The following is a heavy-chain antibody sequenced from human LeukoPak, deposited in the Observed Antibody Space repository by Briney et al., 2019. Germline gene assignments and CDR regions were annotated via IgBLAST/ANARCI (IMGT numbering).Heavy chain of an antibody. CDR2: IYYSGST. D-gene: IGHD5-18*01. CDR3: ARGQDSYGHFDY. J-gene: IGHJ4*02. V-gene: IGHV4-59*05. CDR1: GGSISSYY. Sequence: SETLSLTCTVSGGSISSYYWSWIRQPPGKGLEWIGSIYYSGSTYYNPSLKSRVTISVDTSKNQFSLKLSSVTAADTAVYYCARGQDSYGHFDYWGQGTLVTVSS.